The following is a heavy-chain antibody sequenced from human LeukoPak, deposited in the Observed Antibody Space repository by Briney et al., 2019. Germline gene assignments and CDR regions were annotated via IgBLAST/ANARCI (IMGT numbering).Heavy chain of an antibody. D-gene: IGHD5-18*01. CDR3: AKDGSYSYEMVY. J-gene: IGHJ4*02. CDR1: GFTFSSYD. Sequence: GRSLRLSCAASGFTFSSYDMHWVRQAPGKGLEWVAVISYDGSNKYYADSVKGRFTISRDNSKNTLYLQMNSLRAEDTAVYYCAKDGSYSYEMVYWGQGTLVTVSS. V-gene: IGHV3-30*18. CDR2: ISYDGSNK.